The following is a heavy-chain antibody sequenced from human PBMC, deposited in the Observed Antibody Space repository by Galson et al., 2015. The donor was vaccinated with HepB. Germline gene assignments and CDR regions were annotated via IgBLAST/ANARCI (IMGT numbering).Heavy chain of an antibody. J-gene: IGHJ4*02. V-gene: IGHV3-30-3*01. CDR3: ARDRREYSGYDYISIIPAAAFDY. CDR2: ISFDGNNT. CDR1: AFTFSRHA. Sequence: SLRLSCAASAFTFSRHAMHWVRQAPGRGLEWVALISFDGNNTYYADSVKGRFTISRDNSKSTLFLQMNSLRAEDTAVYYCARDRREYSGYDYISIIPAAAFDYWGQGTLVAVSS. D-gene: IGHD5-12*01.